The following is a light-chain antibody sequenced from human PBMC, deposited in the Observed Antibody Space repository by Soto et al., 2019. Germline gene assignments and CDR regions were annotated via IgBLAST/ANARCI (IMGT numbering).Light chain of an antibody. J-gene: IGLJ1*01. CDR1: SSNIGSNT. CDR3: SPWDDNLDAEV. Sequence: QSVLTQPPSASGTPGQRVTISCSGSSSNIGSNTVNWYQQLPGTAPKLLIYTNDQRPSGVPDRFSGSKSGTSASLAISGLQFEDEADYDCSPWDDNLDAEVFGAGTKLTVL. V-gene: IGLV1-44*01. CDR2: TND.